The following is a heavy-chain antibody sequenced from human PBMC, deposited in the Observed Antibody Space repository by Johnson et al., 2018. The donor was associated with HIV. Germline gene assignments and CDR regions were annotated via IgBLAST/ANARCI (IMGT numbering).Heavy chain of an antibody. CDR3: AIPYYYDSSGYPRRHDAFDI. V-gene: IGHV3-64*01. CDR2: ISNNGGDT. CDR1: GFIFSTYA. Sequence: QLVESGGGVVQPGRSLRLSCAASGFIFSTYAMHWVRQTPGKGLEYVSAISNNGGDTYYANSVEGRFTISRYNSKNTLYLQMGSLGAEDTAVYYCAIPYYYDSSGYPRRHDAFDIWGQGTMVTVSS. D-gene: IGHD3-22*01. J-gene: IGHJ3*02.